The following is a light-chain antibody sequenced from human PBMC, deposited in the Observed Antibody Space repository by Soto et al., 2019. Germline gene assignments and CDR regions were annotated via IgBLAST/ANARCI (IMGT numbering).Light chain of an antibody. CDR3: MQDALVST. Sequence: DIVMTQTPLSLRVTLGQPASISCSSSQSPVDGDGITSLSWLHQRPGQPPRLLIYKVSIRFSGVPDGFSGNGAGTDFTQKINTLEAEEVGVYYCMQDALVSTFGQGTKVEIK. V-gene: IGKV2-24*01. CDR2: KVS. J-gene: IGKJ1*01. CDR1: QSPVDGDGITS.